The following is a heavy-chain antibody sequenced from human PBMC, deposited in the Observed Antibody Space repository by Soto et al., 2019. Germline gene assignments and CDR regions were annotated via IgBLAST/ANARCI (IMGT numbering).Heavy chain of an antibody. CDR1: GGSISSGGYS. V-gene: IGHV4-30-2*01. D-gene: IGHD1-1*01. CDR3: ARDQLEGNWFDP. CDR2: IYHSGST. Sequence: PSETLSLTCAVSGGSISSGGYSWSWIRQPPGKGLEWIGYIYHSGSTYYNPSLKGRVSISVDRSKNQFSLKLSSVTAADTAVYYCARDQLEGNWFDPWGQGTLVTVSS. J-gene: IGHJ5*02.